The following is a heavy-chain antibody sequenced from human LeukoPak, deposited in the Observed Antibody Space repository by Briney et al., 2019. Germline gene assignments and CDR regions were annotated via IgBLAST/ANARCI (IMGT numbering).Heavy chain of an antibody. D-gene: IGHD2-8*01. CDR2: ISGSGGST. J-gene: IGHJ4*02. Sequence: GGSLRLSCAASGFTFSSYWMHWVRQAPGKGLEWVSAISGSGGSTYYADSVKGRFTISRDNSKNTLYLQMNSLRAEDTAVYYCAKDRMVYAIPLLEDYWGQGTLVTVSS. CDR1: GFTFSSYW. CDR3: AKDRMVYAIPLLEDY. V-gene: IGHV3-23*01.